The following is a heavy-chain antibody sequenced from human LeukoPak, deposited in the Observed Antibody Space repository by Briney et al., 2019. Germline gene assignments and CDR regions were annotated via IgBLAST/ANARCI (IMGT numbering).Heavy chain of an antibody. V-gene: IGHV3-21*01. CDR1: GFTFSSYS. CDR2: ISSSSSSI. J-gene: IGHJ4*02. Sequence: GGSLRLSCAASGFTFSSYSMNWVRQAPGKGLEWVSSISSSSSSIYYADSGKGRFTISRDNAKNSLYLQMNSLRAEDTAVYYCARASGDIVETATMGSYWGQGTLVTVSS. CDR3: ARASGDIVETATMGSY. D-gene: IGHD5-18*01.